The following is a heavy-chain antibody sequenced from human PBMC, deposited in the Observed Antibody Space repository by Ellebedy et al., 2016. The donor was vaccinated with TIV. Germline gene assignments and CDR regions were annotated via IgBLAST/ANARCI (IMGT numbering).Heavy chain of an antibody. D-gene: IGHD6-13*01. CDR3: TTAGSRWYYYYSRDV. V-gene: IGHV3-15*01. CDR2: IKSRVDGGTT. Sequence: PGGSLRLSCAASGFTSRNAWLSWVRKAPGKGLEWVGRIKSRVDGGTTEYTAPVKGRLTISRDDSKNTVFMQMNSLKTEDKAVYYCTTAGSRWYYYYSRDVWGQGTTVTVSS. J-gene: IGHJ6*02. CDR1: GFTSRNAW.